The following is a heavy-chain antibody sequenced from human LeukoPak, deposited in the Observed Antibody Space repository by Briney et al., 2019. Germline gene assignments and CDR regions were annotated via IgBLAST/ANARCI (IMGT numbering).Heavy chain of an antibody. CDR2: IYYSGST. CDR3: ARAPYCSSTSCYIGHYYYYMDV. Sequence: PSEPLSLPCTVSGGSISSGDYYWSWIRQPPGQGLEWIGYIYYSGSTYYNPSLKSRVTISVDTSKNQFSLKLSSVTAADTAVYYCARAPYCSSTSCYIGHYYYYMDVWGKGTTVTVSS. V-gene: IGHV4-30-4*08. J-gene: IGHJ6*03. CDR1: GGSISSGDYY. D-gene: IGHD2-2*02.